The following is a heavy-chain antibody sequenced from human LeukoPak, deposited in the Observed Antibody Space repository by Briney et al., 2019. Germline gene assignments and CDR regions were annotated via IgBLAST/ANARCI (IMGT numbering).Heavy chain of an antibody. CDR2: IHHSGST. Sequence: SETLSLTCSISGASISTYYWSWIRQPPGKVLEWIAYIHHSGSTNSNPSLKSRVTVSLDTSKNQFSLKLTSVTAADTAVYYCAGGGLVGGTGTVYFDYWGQGSLITVSS. CDR1: GASISTYY. D-gene: IGHD1-26*01. J-gene: IGHJ4*02. V-gene: IGHV4-59*08. CDR3: AGGGLVGGTGTVYFDY.